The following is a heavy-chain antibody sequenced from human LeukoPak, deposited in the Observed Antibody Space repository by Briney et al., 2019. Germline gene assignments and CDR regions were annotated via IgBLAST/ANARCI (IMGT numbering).Heavy chain of an antibody. J-gene: IGHJ6*02. CDR1: GFTFSSYA. CDR3: ASYGDGSSPFYYYYGMDV. V-gene: IGHV3-23*01. Sequence: GGSLRLSCAASGFTFSSYAMSWVRQAPGKGLEWVSAISGSGGSTYYADSVKGRFTIPGDNAKNSLYLQMNSLRAEDTAVYYCASYGDGSSPFYYYYGMDVWGQGTTVTVSS. D-gene: IGHD4-17*01. CDR2: ISGSGGST.